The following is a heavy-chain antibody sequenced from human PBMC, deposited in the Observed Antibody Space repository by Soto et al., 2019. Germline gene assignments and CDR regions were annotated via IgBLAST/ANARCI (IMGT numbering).Heavy chain of an antibody. V-gene: IGHV1-69*06. D-gene: IGHD2-8*02. Sequence: QVQLVQSGAEVKRPESSMKVSCKPSGGTFNNYAINWVRQAPGQGLEWMGAIIPISGTTKYAQKFQGRVTFTEDKSTSTVYMDLSSLRSEDTAVYYCARWGGLSCSGAVCFKKPFDYWGQGTLVTVSS. CDR3: ARWGGLSCSGAVCFKKPFDY. CDR2: IIPISGTT. J-gene: IGHJ4*02. CDR1: GGTFNNYA.